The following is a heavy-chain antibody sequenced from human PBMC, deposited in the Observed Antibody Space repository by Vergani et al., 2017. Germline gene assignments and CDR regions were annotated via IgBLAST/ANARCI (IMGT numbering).Heavy chain of an antibody. Sequence: QLQLQESGPGLVKPSETLSLTCTVSGGSISSSSYYWGWIRQPPGKGLEWIGRIYYSGSTYYNPSLKSRVTISVDTSKNQFSLKLSSVTAADTAVYYCARIGAEWLRDYYYGMDVWGQGTTVTVSS. CDR2: IYYSGST. CDR1: GGSISSSSYY. V-gene: IGHV4-39*07. J-gene: IGHJ6*02. CDR3: ARIGAEWLRDYYYGMDV. D-gene: IGHD3-3*01.